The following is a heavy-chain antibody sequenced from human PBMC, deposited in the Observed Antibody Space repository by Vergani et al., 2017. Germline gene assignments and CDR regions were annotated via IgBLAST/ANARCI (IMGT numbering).Heavy chain of an antibody. CDR1: GFTFSSYA. V-gene: IGHV3-30-3*01. Sequence: QVQLVESGGGVVQPGRSLRLSCAASGFTFSSYAMHWVRQAPGKGLEWVAVISYDGSNKYYADSVKGRFTISRDNSKNTLYLQMNSLRAEDTAVYYCAKAYVGPQRDDYWGQGTLVTVSS. J-gene: IGHJ4*02. CDR3: AKAYVGPQRDDY. D-gene: IGHD3-10*02. CDR2: ISYDGSNK.